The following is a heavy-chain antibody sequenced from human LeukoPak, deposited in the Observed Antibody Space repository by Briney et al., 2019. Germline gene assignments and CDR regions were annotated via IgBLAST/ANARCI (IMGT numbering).Heavy chain of an antibody. CDR3: ARWLLWFGELGLDY. CDR2: ISYDGSNK. CDR1: GFTFSSYA. V-gene: IGHV3-30-3*01. J-gene: IGHJ4*02. Sequence: GGSLRLSCAASGFTFSSYAMHWVRQAPGKGLVWVAVISYDGSNKYYADSVKGRFTISRDNSKNTLYLQMNSLRAEDTAVYYCARWLLWFGELGLDYWGQGTLVTVSS. D-gene: IGHD3-10*01.